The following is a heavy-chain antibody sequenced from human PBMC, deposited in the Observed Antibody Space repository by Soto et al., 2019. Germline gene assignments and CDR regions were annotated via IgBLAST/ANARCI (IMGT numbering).Heavy chain of an antibody. D-gene: IGHD2-15*01. Sequence: ASVKVSCKTSGYTFTSYAMHWVRQAPVQRLEWMGWINAGNGNTKYSQKFQGRVTITRDTSASTAYMELSSLRSEDTAVYYCARDSISCSGGSCYGLGVYWGQGTLVSVSS. V-gene: IGHV1-3*01. CDR1: GYTFTSYA. CDR3: ARDSISCSGGSCYGLGVY. J-gene: IGHJ4*02. CDR2: INAGNGNT.